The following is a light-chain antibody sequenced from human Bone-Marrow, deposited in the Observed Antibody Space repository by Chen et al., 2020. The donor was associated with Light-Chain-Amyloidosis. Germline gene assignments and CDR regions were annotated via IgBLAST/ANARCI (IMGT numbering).Light chain of an antibody. J-gene: IGLJ2*01. CDR2: RDT. Sequence: SYELTQPPSVSVAPGQTATITCPGDELPTKYAYWYQQKPGQAPVLVIHRDTERPSGISERFSGSSSGTTATLTISGVQAEDEADYHCQSADSSGTYEVIFGGGTKLTVL. CDR3: QSADSSGTYEVI. CDR1: ELPTKY. V-gene: IGLV3-25*03.